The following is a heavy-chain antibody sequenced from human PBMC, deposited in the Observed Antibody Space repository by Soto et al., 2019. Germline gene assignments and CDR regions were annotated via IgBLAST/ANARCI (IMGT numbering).Heavy chain of an antibody. J-gene: IGHJ4*02. D-gene: IGHD6-19*01. CDR1: GYTFTSYA. V-gene: IGHV1-3*01. Sequence: ASVKVSCKASGYTFTSYAMHWVRQAPGQRLEWMGWVNAYNGNTNYAQKFQGRVTMTTDTSTSTAYMELRSLRSDDTAEYYCAREAVSGRTGFDYWGQGTLVTVSS. CDR3: AREAVSGRTGFDY. CDR2: VNAYNGNT.